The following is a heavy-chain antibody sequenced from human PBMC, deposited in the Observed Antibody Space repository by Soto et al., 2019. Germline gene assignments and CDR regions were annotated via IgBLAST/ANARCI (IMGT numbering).Heavy chain of an antibody. CDR3: ARDPSYGDYSYYGMDV. D-gene: IGHD4-17*01. Sequence: QVQLQESGPGLVKPSQTLSLTCTVSGASINGGGYYWSWIRQHPGKGLEWIGSIYYSGNTYYSPSLKSRVTISXXTXKXPFSLRLTSVTAADTAVYYCARDPSYGDYSYYGMDVWGQGTTVTVSS. CDR1: GASINGGGYY. V-gene: IGHV4-31*03. CDR2: IYYSGNT. J-gene: IGHJ6*02.